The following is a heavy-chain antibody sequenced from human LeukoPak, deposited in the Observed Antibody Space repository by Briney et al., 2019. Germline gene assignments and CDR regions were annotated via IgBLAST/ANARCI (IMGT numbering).Heavy chain of an antibody. CDR3: ARSGSGTMVRGGFDP. Sequence: PGRSLRLSCAASGFTFSSYAMHWVRQAPGKGLEWVAVISYDGSNKYYADSMKGRFTISRDNSKNTLYLQMNSLRAEDTAVYYCARSGSGTMVRGGFDPWGQGTLVTVSS. J-gene: IGHJ5*02. CDR1: GFTFSSYA. CDR2: ISYDGSNK. D-gene: IGHD3-10*01. V-gene: IGHV3-30*04.